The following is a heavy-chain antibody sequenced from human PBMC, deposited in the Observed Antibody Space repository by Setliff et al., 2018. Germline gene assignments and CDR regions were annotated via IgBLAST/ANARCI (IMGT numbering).Heavy chain of an antibody. CDR3: AKEGNKYGYSSGWFDP. V-gene: IGHV1-18*01. CDR2: ISAYDGNT. CDR1: GYTFTNYG. Sequence: ASVKVSCKASGYTFTNYGITWVRQAPGQGLEWMGWISAYDGNTKFAQNIQGRVTMTRDTSITTAYMDLTSLRSDDTAVYYCAKEGNKYGYSSGWFDPWGQGTLVTVSS. D-gene: IGHD6-6*01. J-gene: IGHJ5*02.